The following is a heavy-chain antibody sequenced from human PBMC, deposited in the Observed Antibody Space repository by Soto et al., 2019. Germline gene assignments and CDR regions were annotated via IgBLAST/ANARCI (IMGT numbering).Heavy chain of an antibody. CDR2: INHSGST. V-gene: IGHV4-34*01. CDR3: ARRLRNYDILTGPLSWGYYFDY. Sequence: SETLSLTCAAYGGSFSGYYWSWIRQPPGKGLEWIGEINHSGSTNYNPSLKGRVTISVDTSKNQFSLKLSSVTAADTAVYYCARRLRNYDILTGPLSWGYYFDYWGQGTLVTVSS. D-gene: IGHD3-9*01. CDR1: GGSFSGYY. J-gene: IGHJ4*02.